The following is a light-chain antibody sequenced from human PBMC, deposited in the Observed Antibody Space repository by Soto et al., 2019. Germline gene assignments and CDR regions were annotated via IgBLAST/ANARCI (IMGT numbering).Light chain of an antibody. J-gene: IGKJ1*01. CDR2: GAS. CDR1: QSVSSSY. CDR3: QQYGSSPRT. V-gene: IGKV3-20*01. Sequence: EIVLTQSPGALSLSPGERATLSCRASQSVSSSYLAWYQLKPGQAPRLLIYGASSRATGIPDRFSGSGSGTDFTLTISRLEPEDFAVYYCQQYGSSPRTFGQGTKVDIK.